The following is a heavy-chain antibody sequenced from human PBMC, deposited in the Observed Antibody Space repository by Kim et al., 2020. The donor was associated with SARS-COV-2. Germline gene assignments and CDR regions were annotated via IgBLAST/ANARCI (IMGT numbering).Heavy chain of an antibody. V-gene: IGHV4-59*09. J-gene: IGHJ5*02. D-gene: IGHD3-22*01. Sequence: GSTKYNPSHEGRVTISVDTSSNQFSLKLRSVTAADTAMYYCARGMIAINPWGQGTLVTVSS. CDR2: GST. CDR3: ARGMIAINP.